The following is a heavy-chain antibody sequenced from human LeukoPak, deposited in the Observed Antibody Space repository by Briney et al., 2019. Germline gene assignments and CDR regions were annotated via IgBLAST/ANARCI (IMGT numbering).Heavy chain of an antibody. CDR1: GGSISSSNW. V-gene: IGHV4-4*02. Sequence: SGTLSLTCAVSGGSISSSNWWSWVRQPPGKGLGWSGVIYHSGSTHYNPSLKSRVTISVDKSKNQFSLKLSSVPAANTAVYYCARDLHYGSGSYSFDYWGQGTLVTVSS. D-gene: IGHD3-10*01. CDR3: ARDLHYGSGSYSFDY. J-gene: IGHJ4*02. CDR2: IYHSGST.